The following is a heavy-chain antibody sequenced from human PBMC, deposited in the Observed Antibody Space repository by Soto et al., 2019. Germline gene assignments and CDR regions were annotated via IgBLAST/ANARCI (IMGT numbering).Heavy chain of an antibody. CDR3: ARDGVVAALDY. D-gene: IGHD2-15*01. Sequence: ESGGGVVQPGRSLRLSCAASGFTFSSYAMHWVRQAPGKGLEWVAVISYDGSNKYYADSVKGRFTISRDNSKNTLYLQMNSLRAEDTAVYYCARDGVVAALDYWGQGTLVTVSS. CDR1: GFTFSSYA. J-gene: IGHJ4*02. V-gene: IGHV3-30-3*01. CDR2: ISYDGSNK.